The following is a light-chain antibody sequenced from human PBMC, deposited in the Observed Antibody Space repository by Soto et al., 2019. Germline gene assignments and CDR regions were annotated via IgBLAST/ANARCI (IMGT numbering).Light chain of an antibody. CDR1: QSLLHSNGYNY. V-gene: IGKV2-28*01. CDR3: MQALQSPPT. CDR2: LRS. Sequence: IVMTQSPLSLPVTPGEPASISCRSSQSLLHSNGYNYLDWYLQKPGQSPQLLIYLRSNRASGVPDRFSGSGSGTDFTLRISRVEAEDVGVYYCMQALQSPPTFGQGTKVDIK. J-gene: IGKJ1*01.